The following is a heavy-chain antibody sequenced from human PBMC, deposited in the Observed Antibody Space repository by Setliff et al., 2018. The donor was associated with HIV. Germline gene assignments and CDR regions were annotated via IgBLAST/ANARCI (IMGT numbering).Heavy chain of an antibody. CDR3: ARGPQYNFWGGYLGL. CDR1: GLTFSNYW. J-gene: IGHJ1*01. CDR2: IDSDGSDT. Sequence: GGSLRLSCVASGLTFSNYWMHWVRQAPGKGLVWVSRIDSDGSDTDYADSVRGRFTISRDNAKNTLYLQMTSLRAGDTAVYYCARGPQYNFWGGYLGLWGRGTLVTVSS. D-gene: IGHD3-3*01. V-gene: IGHV3-74*01.